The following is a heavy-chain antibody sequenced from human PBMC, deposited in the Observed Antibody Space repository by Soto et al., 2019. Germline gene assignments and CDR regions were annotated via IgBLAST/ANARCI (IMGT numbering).Heavy chain of an antibody. CDR1: GFTFSSYR. D-gene: IGHD1-26*01. J-gene: IGHJ4*02. Sequence: PGGSLRLSCTVSGFTFSSYRMTWVRQAPGKGLEWVANIKEDGSDKDYVDSVRGRFTISRDNAKNSLYLQMNSLRAEDTAVYFCARTNRGSHFERDYWGQGTLVTVSS. V-gene: IGHV3-7*01. CDR2: IKEDGSDK. CDR3: ARTNRGSHFERDY.